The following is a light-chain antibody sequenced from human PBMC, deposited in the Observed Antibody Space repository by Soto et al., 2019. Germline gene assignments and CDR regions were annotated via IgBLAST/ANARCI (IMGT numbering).Light chain of an antibody. CDR1: SSDVGGYNY. Sequence: QSALTQPASVSGSPGQSITISCTGTSSDVGGYNYVSWYQQHPGKAPKLMIYDVSNRPSGVSNRFSGSKSGNTASLTISGLQAEDEADYYCSSYTGSSTLFGTGTKVT. CDR2: DVS. V-gene: IGLV2-14*01. J-gene: IGLJ1*01. CDR3: SSYTGSSTL.